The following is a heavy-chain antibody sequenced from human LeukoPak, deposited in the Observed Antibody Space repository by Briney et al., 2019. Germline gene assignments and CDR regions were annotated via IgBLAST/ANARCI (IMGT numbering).Heavy chain of an antibody. D-gene: IGHD3-22*01. CDR3: ARGLYDSSGYYYGWIDY. V-gene: IGHV4-4*07. CDR1: GGSISSYY. J-gene: IGHJ4*02. CDR2: IYASGST. Sequence: SETLSLTCTVSGGSISSYYWNWIRQPAGKGLEWIWRIYASGSTNSNPSLKSRVTMSVDTSKNQFSLKLSSVTAEDTAVYYCARGLYDSSGYYYGWIDYWGQGTLVTVSS.